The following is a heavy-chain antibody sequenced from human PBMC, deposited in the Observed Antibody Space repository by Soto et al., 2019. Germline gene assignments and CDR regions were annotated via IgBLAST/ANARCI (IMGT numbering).Heavy chain of an antibody. J-gene: IGHJ6*02. Sequence: GESLKISCKGSGYSFTSYWIGWVRQMPGKGLEWMGIIYPGDSDTRYSPSFQGQVTISADKSISTAFLQWSSLKASDTAMYYCARHSKNYYDSSGYPVYGMDVWGQGTTVTVSS. D-gene: IGHD3-22*01. CDR3: ARHSKNYYDSSGYPVYGMDV. CDR1: GYSFTSYW. CDR2: IYPGDSDT. V-gene: IGHV5-51*01.